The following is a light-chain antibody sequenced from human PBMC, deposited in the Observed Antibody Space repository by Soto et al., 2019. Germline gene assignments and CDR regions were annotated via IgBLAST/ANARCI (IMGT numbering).Light chain of an antibody. V-gene: IGKV3-11*01. CDR2: DAS. CDR1: QSVSRN. CDR3: QQGTDWPPGT. Sequence: EIVMSQSPATLSVSPGERATLSCRASQSVSRNLAWYQQKPGQPPRLLIYDASNRATGIPDRFRGSGSGTDFTLTISSLEPEDFALYYCQQGTDWPPGTFGQGTKV. J-gene: IGKJ1*01.